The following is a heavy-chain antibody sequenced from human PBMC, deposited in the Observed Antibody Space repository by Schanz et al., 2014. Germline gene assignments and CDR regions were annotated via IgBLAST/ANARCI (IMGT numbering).Heavy chain of an antibody. CDR1: GGSISSGGYY. Sequence: QVQLQESGPGLVKPSQTLSLTCTVSGGSISSGGYYWSWIRQHPGKGLEWIGYIYYSGSTYYNPSLKSRVTKPVDTPKNQFSLKLSSVTAADTAVYYCAREPLSGYNWFDPWGQGSLVTVSS. CDR2: IYYSGST. V-gene: IGHV4-31*03. J-gene: IGHJ5*02. D-gene: IGHD6-25*01. CDR3: AREPLSGYNWFDP.